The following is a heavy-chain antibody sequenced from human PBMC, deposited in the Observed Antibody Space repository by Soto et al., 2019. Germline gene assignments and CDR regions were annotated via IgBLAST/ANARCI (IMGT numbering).Heavy chain of an antibody. Sequence: QVQLQQWGAGLLKPSETLSLTCAVYGGSFSGYQWTWIRQTPGKGLEWIGEINDSGNINYNPSLKSRVTILVDTAKKQISLRLSSVPAADTAVYYCARGLILWFGELSRRGGYYYYVDVWGKGTSVTVSS. CDR3: ARGLILWFGELSRRGGYYYYVDV. J-gene: IGHJ6*03. CDR2: INDSGNI. V-gene: IGHV4-34*01. D-gene: IGHD3-10*01. CDR1: GGSFSGYQ.